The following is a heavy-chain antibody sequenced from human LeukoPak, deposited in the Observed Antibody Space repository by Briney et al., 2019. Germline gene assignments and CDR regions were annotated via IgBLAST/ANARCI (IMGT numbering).Heavy chain of an antibody. CDR2: ISPGYSAT. CDR1: GYSFTSYW. J-gene: IGHJ5*02. Sequence: GEALQISFEGAGYSFTSYWIGWGRPMPGKGVEWLGIISPGYSATSYSPSFQGHVPISADKSITTAYLQWSSLKASDTAMYYCAKEYYHRGPFDPWGQGTLVTVSS. CDR3: AKEYYHRGPFDP. D-gene: IGHD3-22*01. V-gene: IGHV5-51*01.